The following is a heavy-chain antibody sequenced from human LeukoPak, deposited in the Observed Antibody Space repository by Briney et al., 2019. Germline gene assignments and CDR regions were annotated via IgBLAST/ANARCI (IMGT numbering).Heavy chain of an antibody. CDR2: MNPNSGNT. CDR3: ARPHCSTTDCHPPEWFDP. CDR1: GYTFTNYD. J-gene: IGHJ5*02. D-gene: IGHD2-2*01. Sequence: ASVRVSCKTSGYTFTNYDINWVRQATGQGLEWMGWMNPNSGNTGYAQKFQGRVTMTRNTSISTAYMELSSLRSEDTAVYYCARPHCSTTDCHPPEWFDPWGQGTLVTVSS. V-gene: IGHV1-8*01.